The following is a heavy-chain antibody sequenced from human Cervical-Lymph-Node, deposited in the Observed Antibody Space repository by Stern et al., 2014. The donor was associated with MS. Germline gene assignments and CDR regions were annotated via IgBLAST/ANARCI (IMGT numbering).Heavy chain of an antibody. V-gene: IGHV1-2*02. Sequence: QVQLVQSGAEVGRPGASVKVACKASGFTFTSCYMHWVRQAPGQGLEWMGWINANSGGTNSAQKFQGRVTMTRDTSTSTVYMDLPGLTSNATAIYYCAKEMSTGTTPSFDYWGQGTRVTV. D-gene: IGHD4-17*01. CDR3: AKEMSTGTTPSFDY. CDR2: INANSGGT. J-gene: IGHJ4*02. CDR1: GFTFTSCY.